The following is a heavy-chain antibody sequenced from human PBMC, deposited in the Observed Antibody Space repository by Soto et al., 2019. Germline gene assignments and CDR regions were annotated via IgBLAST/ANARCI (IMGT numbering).Heavy chain of an antibody. CDR1: GGSISSNCFGNC. CDR3: ASSLRYFDWPFDY. V-gene: IGHV4-30-2*01. D-gene: IGHD3-9*01. J-gene: IGHJ4*02. CDR2: IYHSGST. Sequence: QVQLQESGPGLVKASQTLSLTCTVSGGSISSNCFGNCWSWIRQLPGKGLEWIGYIYHSGSTYYNPSLKSRVTISVDRSKNQFSLKLSSVTAADTAVYYCASSLRYFDWPFDYWGQGTLVTVSS.